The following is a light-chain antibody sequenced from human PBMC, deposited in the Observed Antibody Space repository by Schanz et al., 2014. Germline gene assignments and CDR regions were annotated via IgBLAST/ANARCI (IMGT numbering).Light chain of an antibody. CDR2: DNK. J-gene: IGLJ2*01. Sequence: QSVLTQPPSVSAAPGQKVTISCSGSSSNVGKNFVSWYHQLPGAAPKLLIYDNKKRPAGIPDRFSGSKSGTTATLGITGLQTGDEADYHCGTWDSSLRVVLFGGGTKLTVL. CDR3: GTWDSSLRVVL. V-gene: IGLV1-51*01. CDR1: SSNVGKNF.